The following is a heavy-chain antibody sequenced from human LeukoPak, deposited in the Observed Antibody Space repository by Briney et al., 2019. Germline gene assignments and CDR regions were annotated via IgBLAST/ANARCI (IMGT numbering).Heavy chain of an antibody. D-gene: IGHD2-2*01. CDR3: ARDRASNIVVVPAAIA. V-gene: IGHV3-21*01. J-gene: IGHJ4*02. Sequence: PGGSLRLSCAASGFTFSSYSMNWVRQAPGKGLEWVSSISSSSSYIYYADSVKGRFTISRDNAKNSLYLQMNSLRAEDTAVYYCARDRASNIVVVPAAIAWGQGTLVTVSS. CDR1: GFTFSSYS. CDR2: ISSSSSYI.